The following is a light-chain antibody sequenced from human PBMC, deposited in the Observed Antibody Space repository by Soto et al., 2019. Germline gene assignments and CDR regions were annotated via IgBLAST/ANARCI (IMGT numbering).Light chain of an antibody. Sequence: DIQLTQSPSFLSASVGDRVTITCRASQGISSYLAWYQQKPGKAPKLLIYAASTLQSGVPSRFSGSGSGTEFTLTISRQQPEDFATYYCQQLNSYPWTFGQGTKVEIK. CDR2: AAS. J-gene: IGKJ1*01. CDR1: QGISSY. V-gene: IGKV1-9*01. CDR3: QQLNSYPWT.